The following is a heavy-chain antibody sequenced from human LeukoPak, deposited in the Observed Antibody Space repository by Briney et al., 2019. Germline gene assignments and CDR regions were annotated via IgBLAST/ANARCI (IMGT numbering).Heavy chain of an antibody. CDR3: ARQDGISMLVGPMDV. J-gene: IGHJ6*01. V-gene: IGHV5-51*01. D-gene: IGHD3-22*01. Sequence: GESLKISCKGSGYSFNSYWIGWVRQMPGKGLEWMGIIYPGDSDTRYSPSFQGQVTISADKSISTAYLQWSSLKASDTAMYYCARQDGISMLVGPMDVWGQRSTVTVSS. CDR1: GYSFNSYW. CDR2: IYPGDSDT.